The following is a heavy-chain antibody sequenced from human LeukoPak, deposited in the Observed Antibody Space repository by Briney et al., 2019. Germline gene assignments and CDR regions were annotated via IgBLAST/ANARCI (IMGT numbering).Heavy chain of an antibody. CDR2: INTNTGNP. CDR3: ATDRRGDYGDYYYYYMYV. Sequence: EASVKVSCKASGYTFTSYAMNWVRQAPGQGLEWMGWINTNTGNPTYAQGFTGRFVFSLDTSVSTAYLQISSLKAEDTAVYYCATDRRGDYGDYYYYYMYVWGKGTTVTVSS. V-gene: IGHV7-4-1*02. D-gene: IGHD4-17*01. J-gene: IGHJ6*03. CDR1: GYTFTSYA.